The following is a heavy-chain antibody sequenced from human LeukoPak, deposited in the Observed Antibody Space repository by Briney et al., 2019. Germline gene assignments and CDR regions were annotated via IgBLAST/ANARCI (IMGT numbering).Heavy chain of an antibody. V-gene: IGHV4-59*03. CDR1: GGSISSYY. Sequence: PSETLSLTCTVSGGSISSYYWSWIRQPPGKGLEWIGYIYYSGSTNYNPSLKSRVTISVDTSKNQSSLKLNSVTAADTDVYYFSGGGPGYSSSWFNYWGQGTLVTVSS. D-gene: IGHD6-13*01. CDR3: SGGGPGYSSSWFNY. J-gene: IGHJ4*02. CDR2: IYYSGST.